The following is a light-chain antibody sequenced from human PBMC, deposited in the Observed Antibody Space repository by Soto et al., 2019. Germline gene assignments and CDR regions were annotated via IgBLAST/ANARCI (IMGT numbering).Light chain of an antibody. J-gene: IGLJ3*02. CDR2: EDT. CDR3: CSYAVSSTWV. V-gene: IGLV2-23*01. Sequence: QSALTQPASVSGSPGQSITISCTGTSSDVGSYKLVSWYQQHPGKAPKLMIYEDTKRPSGVSNRFSGSKSGNTASLTISGLQAEDEADYYCCSYAVSSTWVFGGGTKLTVL. CDR1: SSDVGSYKL.